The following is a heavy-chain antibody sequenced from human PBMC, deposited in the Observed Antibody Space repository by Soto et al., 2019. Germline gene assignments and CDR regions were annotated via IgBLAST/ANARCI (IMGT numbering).Heavy chain of an antibody. CDR3: ARDNPKAIA. D-gene: IGHD2-21*01. CDR1: GFTFSSYG. Sequence: QVQLVESGGGVVQPGRSLRLSCAASGFTFSSYGMHWVRQAPGKGLEWVAVIWYDGSNKYYADSVKGRFTIYRDNSKNTLYLQMNSIRAEDTAVYYCARDNPKAIAWGQGTLVTVSS. J-gene: IGHJ5*02. CDR2: IWYDGSNK. V-gene: IGHV3-33*01.